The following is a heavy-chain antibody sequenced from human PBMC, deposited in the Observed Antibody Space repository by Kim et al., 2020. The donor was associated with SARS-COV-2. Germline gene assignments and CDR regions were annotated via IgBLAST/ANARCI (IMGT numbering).Heavy chain of an antibody. CDR2: IYYSGST. D-gene: IGHD3-3*01. CDR3: ATADYDFWSGNLNWFDP. J-gene: IGHJ5*02. V-gene: IGHV4-39*01. Sequence: SETLSLTCTVSGGSISSSSYYWGWIRQPPGKGLEWIGSIYYSGSTYYNPSLKSRVTISVDTSKNQFSLKLSSVTAADTAVYYCATADYDFWSGNLNWFDPWGQGTLVTVSS. CDR1: GGSISSSSYY.